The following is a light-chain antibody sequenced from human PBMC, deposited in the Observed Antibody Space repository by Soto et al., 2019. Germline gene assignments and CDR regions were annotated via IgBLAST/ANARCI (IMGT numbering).Light chain of an antibody. CDR3: CSYGGVSRNV. Sequence: QSVLTQPPSASGSPGQSVTISCAGTSSDVGGYNYVSWYQQYPGKVPKLMIYEVSERPSGVPDRFSGSKYGNTAFLTVSGLQAEDEADYYCCSYGGVSRNVLGTVNQVT. V-gene: IGLV2-8*01. CDR2: EVS. CDR1: SSDVGGYNY. J-gene: IGLJ1*01.